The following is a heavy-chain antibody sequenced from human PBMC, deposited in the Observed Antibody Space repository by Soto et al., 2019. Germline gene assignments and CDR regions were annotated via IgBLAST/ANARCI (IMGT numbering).Heavy chain of an antibody. CDR1: GYTFTSYG. J-gene: IGHJ6*02. CDR3: ARSWVTGKGGIDV. V-gene: IGHV1-18*01. Sequence: QVQLVQSGAEVKKPGASVKVSCKASGYTFTSYGLSWVRQAPGQGLEWMGWINGYTGNTNYAQKFQGRVTMTTDTSTNTAYLDLLTLISADTAVYYCARSWVTGKGGIDVWGQGTTVTVSS. CDR2: INGYTGNT. D-gene: IGHD3-16*01.